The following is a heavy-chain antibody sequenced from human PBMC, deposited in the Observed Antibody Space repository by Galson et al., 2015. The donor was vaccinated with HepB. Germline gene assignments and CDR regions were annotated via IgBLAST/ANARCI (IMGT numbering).Heavy chain of an antibody. CDR3: ARAQYYYGSGSYYYFDY. V-gene: IGHV3-66*01. Sequence: SLRLSCAASGFTVSSNYMSWVRQAPGKGLEWVSVIYSGGSTYYADSVKDRFTISRDNSKNTLYLQMNSLRAEDTAVYYCARAQYYYGSGSYYYFDYWGQGTLVTVSS. D-gene: IGHD3-10*01. CDR2: IYSGGST. J-gene: IGHJ4*02. CDR1: GFTVSSNY.